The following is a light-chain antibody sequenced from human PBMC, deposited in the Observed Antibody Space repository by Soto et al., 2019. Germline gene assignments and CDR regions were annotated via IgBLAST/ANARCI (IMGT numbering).Light chain of an antibody. CDR1: SSDVGGYNY. V-gene: IGLV2-14*01. CDR2: EVS. Sequence: QSVLTQPASVSGSPGQSITISCTGTSSDVGGYNYVSWYQQHPGKAPKLMIYEVSNRPSGVFNRFSGSKSGNTASLTISGLQADHEADYYCSSYTSSSAYVFGTGTK. CDR3: SSYTSSSAYV. J-gene: IGLJ1*01.